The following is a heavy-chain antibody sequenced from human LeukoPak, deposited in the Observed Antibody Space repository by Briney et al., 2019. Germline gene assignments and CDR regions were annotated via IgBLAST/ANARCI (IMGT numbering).Heavy chain of an antibody. CDR2: IYYSGST. CDR3: ARPLWHGSGYSDAFDM. D-gene: IGHD3-22*01. CDR1: GGSISSNNYY. V-gene: IGHV4-39*01. J-gene: IGHJ3*02. Sequence: SETLSLTCSVSGGSISSNNYYWSWIRQPPGKGLEWIGSIYYSGSTYYNPSLKSRVIISVDTSKNQFSLKLISVTAADTAVYYCARPLWHGSGYSDAFDMWGQGTMVTVSS.